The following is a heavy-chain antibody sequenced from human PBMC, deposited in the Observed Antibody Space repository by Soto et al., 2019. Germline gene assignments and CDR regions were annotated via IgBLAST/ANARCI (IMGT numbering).Heavy chain of an antibody. Sequence: ASVKVPCKDYGYIFNGYYIHWVRQAPGKGLEWMGWINPKTGGTNYAQKFQGWVTMTRDTSISTAYMELSRLKSDDTAIYYCARDTHGYDTTRGEYYFDYWGQGTLVTVSS. V-gene: IGHV1-2*04. CDR1: GYIFNGYY. CDR2: INPKTGGT. CDR3: ARDTHGYDTTRGEYYFDY. J-gene: IGHJ4*02. D-gene: IGHD3-22*01.